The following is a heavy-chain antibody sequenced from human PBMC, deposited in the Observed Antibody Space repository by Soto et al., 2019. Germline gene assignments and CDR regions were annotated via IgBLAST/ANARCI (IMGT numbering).Heavy chain of an antibody. CDR2: ISAYNGNT. V-gene: IGHV1-18*01. J-gene: IGHJ4*02. D-gene: IGHD3-10*01. CDR3: ARDDEDGSYCDLGY. Sequence: ASVKVSCKASGYTFTSYGISWVRQAPGQGLEWMGWISAYNGNTNYAQKLQGRVTMTTDNSKNTLYLQMNSLRTEDTAMYYCARDDEDGSYCDLGYWGQGTLVTVSS. CDR1: GYTFTSYG.